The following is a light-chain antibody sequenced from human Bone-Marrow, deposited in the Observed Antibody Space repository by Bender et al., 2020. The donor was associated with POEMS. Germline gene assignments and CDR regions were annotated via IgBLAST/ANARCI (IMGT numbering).Light chain of an antibody. CDR2: EGS. CDR3: SSAAPGNTYV. J-gene: IGLJ1*01. CDR1: SSDVGRHNL. Sequence: QSALTQPASVSGSPGQSITISCTGTSSDVGRHNLVSWFQQPPGKAPKLIIYEGSQRPSGVSSRFSASKSGNTASLTISGLLAEDEADYYCSSAAPGNTYVFGTGTRVSVL. V-gene: IGLV2-23*01.